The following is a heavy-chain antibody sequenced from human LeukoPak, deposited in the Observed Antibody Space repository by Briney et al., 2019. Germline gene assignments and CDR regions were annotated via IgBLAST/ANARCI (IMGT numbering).Heavy chain of an antibody. D-gene: IGHD3-22*01. J-gene: IGHJ3*02. CDR2: IYYSGST. V-gene: IGHV4-31*03. CDR1: GGSISSGGYY. Sequence: SETLSLTCTVSGGSISSGGYYWSWIRQHPGTGLEWIGYIYYSGSTYYNPSLKSRVTISVDTSKNQFSLKLSSVTAADTAVYYCARVNDSSGYYAFDIWGQGTMVTVSS. CDR3: ARVNDSSGYYAFDI.